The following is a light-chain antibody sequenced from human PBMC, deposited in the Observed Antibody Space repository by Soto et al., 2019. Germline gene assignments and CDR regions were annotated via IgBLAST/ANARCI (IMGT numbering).Light chain of an antibody. V-gene: IGLV2-11*01. Sequence: QSALTQPRSVSGSPGQSVTISCTGTSSDVGGYNYVSWYQQHPGKAPKLMIYDVGKRPSGVPDRFSGSKSDNTASLTISGLQAEDEADYYCSSYTNSGVFGTGTKVTVL. CDR1: SSDVGGYNY. CDR2: DVG. CDR3: SSYTNSGV. J-gene: IGLJ1*01.